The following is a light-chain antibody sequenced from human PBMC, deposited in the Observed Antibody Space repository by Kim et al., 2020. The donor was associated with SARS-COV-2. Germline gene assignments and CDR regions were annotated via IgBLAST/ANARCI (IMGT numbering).Light chain of an antibody. CDR1: QSVSSSY. CDR2: GAS. Sequence: EIVLTQSPGTLSLSPGERATLSCRASQSVSSSYLAWYQQKPGQAPRLLIYGASSRATGIPDRFSGSGSGTDFTLTISRLEPEDFAVYYCQKYGSSPLTFGGGTKVDSK. J-gene: IGKJ4*01. CDR3: QKYGSSPLT. V-gene: IGKV3-20*01.